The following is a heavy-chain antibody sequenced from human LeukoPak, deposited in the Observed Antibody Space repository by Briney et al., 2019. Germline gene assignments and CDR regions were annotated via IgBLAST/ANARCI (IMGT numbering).Heavy chain of an antibody. CDR1: GFTFSSYA. J-gene: IGHJ4*02. Sequence: GALRLSCAASGFTFSSYAMTWVRLAPGKGLEWVSSISSSSSYIYYADSVKGRFTISRDNAKNSLYLQMNSLRAEDTAVYYCASGSFSSSWYFYYWGQGTLVTVSS. CDR2: ISSSSSYI. D-gene: IGHD6-13*01. V-gene: IGHV3-21*01. CDR3: ASGSFSSSWYFYY.